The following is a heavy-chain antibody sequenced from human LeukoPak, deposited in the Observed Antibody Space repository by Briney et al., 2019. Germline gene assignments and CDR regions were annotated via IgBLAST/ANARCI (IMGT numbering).Heavy chain of an antibody. CDR3: SHWGGY. D-gene: IGHD3-16*01. V-gene: IGHV3-53*01. CDR1: GFTVSTNY. J-gene: IGHJ4*02. Sequence: GGSLRLSCAASGFTVSTNYMSWVRQAPGKGLEWVSIIYDSGTIHYADSVKGRFTISRDNLKNTLYLQMNSLRAEDTAVYCASHWGGYWGQGTPVTVSS. CDR2: IYDSGTI.